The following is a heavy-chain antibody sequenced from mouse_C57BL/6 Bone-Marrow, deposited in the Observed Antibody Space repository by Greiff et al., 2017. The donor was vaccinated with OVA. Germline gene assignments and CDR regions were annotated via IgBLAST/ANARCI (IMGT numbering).Heavy chain of an antibody. V-gene: IGHV2-2*01. CDR3: ARNLITTVVATLGDYYAMDY. CDR1: GFSLTSYG. D-gene: IGHD1-1*01. Sequence: QVQLKQSGPGLVQPSQSLSITCTVSGFSLTSYGVHWVRQSPGKGLEWLGVIWSGGSTDYNAAFISRLSISKDNSKSQFVFKMNSLQADDTAIYYCARNLITTVVATLGDYYAMDYWGQGTSVTVSS. CDR2: IWSGGST. J-gene: IGHJ4*01.